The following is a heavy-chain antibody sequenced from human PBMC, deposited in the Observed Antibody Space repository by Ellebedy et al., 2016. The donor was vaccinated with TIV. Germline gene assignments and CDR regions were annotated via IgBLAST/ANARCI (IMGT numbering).Heavy chain of an antibody. Sequence: SETLSLTXTVSGGSISSSSYYWGWIRQPPGKGLEWIGSIYYSGSTYYNPSLKSRVTISVDTSKNQFSLKLSSVTAADTAVYYCARETMNITMVRGVPRDYYYGMDVWGQGTTVTVSS. CDR2: IYYSGST. V-gene: IGHV4-39*07. CDR1: GGSISSSSYY. CDR3: ARETMNITMVRGVPRDYYYGMDV. D-gene: IGHD3-10*01. J-gene: IGHJ6*02.